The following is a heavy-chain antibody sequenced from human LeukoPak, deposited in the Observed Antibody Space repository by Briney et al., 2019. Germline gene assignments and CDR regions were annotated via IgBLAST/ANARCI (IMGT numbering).Heavy chain of an antibody. CDR1: GGSISSGGYY. CDR3: ARDRVAALIFDY. D-gene: IGHD6-6*01. J-gene: IGHJ4*02. Sequence: SQTLSLTCTVSGGSISSGGYYWSWIRQPPGKGLEWIGYIYHSGSTYYNPSLKSRVTISVDRSKNQFSLKLSSVTAADTAVYYCARDRVAALIFDYWGQGTLVTVSS. CDR2: IYHSGST. V-gene: IGHV4-30-2*01.